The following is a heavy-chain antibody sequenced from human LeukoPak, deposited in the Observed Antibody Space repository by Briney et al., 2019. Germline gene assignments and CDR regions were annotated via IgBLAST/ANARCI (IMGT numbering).Heavy chain of an antibody. CDR1: GFTFSDYG. CDR3: AREGVSGSFYYFNY. V-gene: IGHV3-30*03. J-gene: IGHJ4*02. Sequence: GGSLRLSCAASGFTFSDYGMHWVRQAPGKGLEWVALISYDGSDEYYADSVKGRFTISRDNSRNTLYLRMTSLRDEDTALYYCAREGVSGSFYYFNYWGQGTLVTVSS. D-gene: IGHD3-10*01. CDR2: ISYDGSDE.